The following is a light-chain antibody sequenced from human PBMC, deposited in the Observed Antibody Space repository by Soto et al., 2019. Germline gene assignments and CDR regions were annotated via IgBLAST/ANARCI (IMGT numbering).Light chain of an antibody. CDR2: GAS. CDR3: QQYNNWPIT. V-gene: IGKV3D-15*01. Sequence: EIVMTQSPATLSVSPGERATLSCRASQSVSGNLAWYQQKPGQAPRLLIYGASTRATGTPARFSGSGSGTKFTLSISSLQSEDFAVYYCQQYNNWPITFGQGTRLETK. CDR1: QSVSGN. J-gene: IGKJ5*01.